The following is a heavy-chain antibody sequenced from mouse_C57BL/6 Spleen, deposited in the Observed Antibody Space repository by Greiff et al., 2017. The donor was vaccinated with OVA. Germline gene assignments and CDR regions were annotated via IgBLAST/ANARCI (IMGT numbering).Heavy chain of an antibody. D-gene: IGHD2-5*01. CDR2: IYPSDSET. J-gene: IGHJ3*01. V-gene: IGHV1-61*01. CDR1: GYTFTSYW. CDR3: ARRCHYSNSLAY. Sequence: VQLQQPGAELVRPGSSVKLSCKASGYTFTSYWMDWVKQRPGQGLEWIGNIYPSDSETHYNQKFKDKATLTVDKSSSTAYMQLSSLTSEDSAVYYCARRCHYSNSLAYWGQGTLVTVSA.